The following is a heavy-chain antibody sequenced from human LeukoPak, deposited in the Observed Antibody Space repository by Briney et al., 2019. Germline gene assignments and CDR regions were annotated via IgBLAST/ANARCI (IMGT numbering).Heavy chain of an antibody. Sequence: SETLSLTCTVSGYSISSGYYWGWIRQPPGKGLEWIGSIYHSGSTYYNPSLKSRFTISVDTSKNQFSLKLSSVTAADTAVYYCARERDPGADSSGYYYGWFDPWGQGTLVTVSS. J-gene: IGHJ5*02. CDR1: GYSISSGYY. CDR2: IYHSGST. V-gene: IGHV4-38-2*02. D-gene: IGHD3-22*01. CDR3: ARERDPGADSSGYYYGWFDP.